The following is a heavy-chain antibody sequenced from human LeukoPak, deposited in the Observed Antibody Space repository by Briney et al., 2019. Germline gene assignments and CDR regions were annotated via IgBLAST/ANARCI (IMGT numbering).Heavy chain of an antibody. V-gene: IGHV3-74*01. J-gene: IGHJ4*02. CDR1: GFTFSNYW. Sequence: AGGSLRLSCAASGFTFSNYWMHWVRHVPGKGLVWVSRINDDGSATFYADSVKGRFTISRDNAKNTLFLQINSLRAEDTAVYYCAREILAPGKTHDYWGQGTLVTVSS. CDR3: AREILAPGKTHDY. CDR2: INDDGSAT.